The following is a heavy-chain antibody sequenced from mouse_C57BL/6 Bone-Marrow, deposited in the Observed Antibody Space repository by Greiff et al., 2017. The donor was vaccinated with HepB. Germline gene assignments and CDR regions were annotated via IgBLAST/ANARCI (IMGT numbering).Heavy chain of an antibody. CDR1: GYTFTSYW. CDR2: IDPSDSET. Sequence: QVQLKQPGAELVRPGSSVKLSCKASGYTFTSYWMHWVKQRPIQGLEWIGNIDPSDSETHYNQKFKDKATLTVDKSSSTAYMQLSSLTSEDSAVYYCARGAVVAHWYFDVWGTGTTVTVSS. D-gene: IGHD1-1*01. J-gene: IGHJ1*03. V-gene: IGHV1-52*01. CDR3: ARGAVVAHWYFDV.